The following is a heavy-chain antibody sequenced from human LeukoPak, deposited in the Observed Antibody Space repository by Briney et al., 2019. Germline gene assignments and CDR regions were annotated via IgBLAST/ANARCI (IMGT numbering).Heavy chain of an antibody. CDR1: GYSFTSYW. CDR3: ARRVTMVRGVYYFDY. J-gene: IGHJ4*02. Sequence: GESLQISCKGSGYSFTSYWIGWVRQMPGKGLEWMGIIYPGDSDTRYSPSLQGQVTISADKSISTAYLQWSSLKAPDTAMYYCARRVTMVRGVYYFDYWGQGTLVTVSS. CDR2: IYPGDSDT. D-gene: IGHD3-10*01. V-gene: IGHV5-51*01.